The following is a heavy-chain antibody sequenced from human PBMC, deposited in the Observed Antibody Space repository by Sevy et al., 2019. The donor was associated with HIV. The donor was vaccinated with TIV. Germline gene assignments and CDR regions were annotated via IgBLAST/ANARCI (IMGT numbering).Heavy chain of an antibody. CDR3: AKRYCGGDCYGGGFDY. Sequence: GGSLRLSCAASGFTFSSYAMSWVRQAPGKGLEWVSAISGSGGSTYYVDSVKGRFTISRDNSKNTLYLQMNSLRAEDTAVYYCAKRYCGGDCYGGGFDYWGQGTLVTVSS. J-gene: IGHJ4*02. CDR2: ISGSGGST. D-gene: IGHD2-21*02. V-gene: IGHV3-23*01. CDR1: GFTFSSYA.